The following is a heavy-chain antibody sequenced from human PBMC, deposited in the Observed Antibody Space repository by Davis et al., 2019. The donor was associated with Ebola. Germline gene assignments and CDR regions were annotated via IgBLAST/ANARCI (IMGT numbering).Heavy chain of an antibody. CDR3: AKDLATISYYYGMDV. D-gene: IGHD5-12*01. J-gene: IGHJ6*04. V-gene: IGHV3-23*01. Sequence: GESLKISCAASRFTFSSYAMSWVRQAPGKGLEWVSAISGSGGSTYYADSVKGRFTISRDNSKNTLYLQMYSLRAEDTAVYYCAKDLATISYYYGMDVWGKGTTVTVSS. CDR2: ISGSGGST. CDR1: RFTFSSYA.